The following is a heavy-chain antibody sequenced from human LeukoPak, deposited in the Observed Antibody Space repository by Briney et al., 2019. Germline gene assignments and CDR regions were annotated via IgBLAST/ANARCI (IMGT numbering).Heavy chain of an antibody. Sequence: GGSLRLSCAASGFTFSNAWMSWVRQAPGKGLEWVGRIKSKTDGGTTDYAAPVKGRFTISRDDSKNTLYLQINSLKTEDTAVYYCTTVNYDIFTGYYRTYYLDYWGQGTLVTVSS. J-gene: IGHJ4*02. D-gene: IGHD3-9*01. CDR3: TTVNYDIFTGYYRTYYLDY. V-gene: IGHV3-15*01. CDR1: GFTFSNAW. CDR2: IKSKTDGGTT.